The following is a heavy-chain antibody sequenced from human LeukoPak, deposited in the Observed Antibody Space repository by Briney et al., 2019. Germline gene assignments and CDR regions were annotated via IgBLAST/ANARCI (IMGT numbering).Heavy chain of an antibody. CDR1: GFTFVNYW. CDR3: AKRRRDGLQSPDWVDP. V-gene: IGHV5-51*01. D-gene: IGHD4-11*01. Sequence: GGSLKISCQGSGFTFVNYWIGWVRQTPGKGLEWVGIIYSGDSDSQCRPSFHGLVTISADKSLNTVYLQSNSLRASDSAMFYCAKRRRDGLQSPDWVDPWGQGTLVTVSS. J-gene: IGHJ5*02. CDR2: IYSGDSDS.